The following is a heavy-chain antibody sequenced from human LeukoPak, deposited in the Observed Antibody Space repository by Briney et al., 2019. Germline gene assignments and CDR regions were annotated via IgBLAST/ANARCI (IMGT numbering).Heavy chain of an antibody. V-gene: IGHV3-33*01. CDR3: ARDAGQYYDILTGYYDY. CDR1: GFTFSSYG. Sequence: PGGSLRLSCAASGFTFSSYGMHWVRQAPGKGLEWVAVIWYDGSNKYYADSVKGRFTISRGNSKNTLYLQMNSLRAEDTAVYYCARDAGQYYDILTGYYDYWGQGTLVTVSS. D-gene: IGHD3-9*01. J-gene: IGHJ4*02. CDR2: IWYDGSNK.